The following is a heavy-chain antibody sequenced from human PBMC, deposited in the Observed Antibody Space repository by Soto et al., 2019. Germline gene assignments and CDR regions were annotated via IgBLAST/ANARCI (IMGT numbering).Heavy chain of an antibody. CDR3: ERDVHHNRFDS. D-gene: IGHD3-10*02. Sequence: EVQLVESGGGLVQPGGSLRLSCEASRGAFGDYWMHWVRQAPGKGLVWVSRINRDANDIIYADSVKGRFTASRDNAKNMVFLQMISLRVEDSAVYYCERDVHHNRFDSWGQGTLVTVSS. J-gene: IGHJ5*01. V-gene: IGHV3-74*01. CDR2: INRDANDI. CDR1: RGAFGDYW.